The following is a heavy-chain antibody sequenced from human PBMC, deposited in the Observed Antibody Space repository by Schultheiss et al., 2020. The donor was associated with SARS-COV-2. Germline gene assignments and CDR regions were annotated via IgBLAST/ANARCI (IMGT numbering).Heavy chain of an antibody. D-gene: IGHD3-3*01. CDR2: ISYDGSNK. V-gene: IGHV3-30*01. CDR3: AVEGIFGVVMGFGY. J-gene: IGHJ4*02. Sequence: GESLKISCAASGFTFSSYAMHWVRQAPGKGLEWVAVISYDGSNKYYADSVKGRFTISRDNSKNSLYLQMNSLRVEDTAVYYCAVEGIFGVVMGFGYWGQGTLVTVSS. CDR1: GFTFSSYA.